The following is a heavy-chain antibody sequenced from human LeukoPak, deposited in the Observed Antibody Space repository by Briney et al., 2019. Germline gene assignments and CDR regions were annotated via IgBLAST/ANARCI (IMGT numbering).Heavy chain of an antibody. J-gene: IGHJ4*02. CDR2: INPNSGGT. CDR1: GYTFTGYY. CDR3: AFYYDSSGYYFSN. Sequence: GASVKVSCKASGYTFTGYYMHWVRQAPGQGLEWMGWINPNSGGTNYAQKFQGRVTMTRDTSISTAYMELSRLRSDDTAVYYCAFYYDSSGYYFSNWGQGTLVTVSS. V-gene: IGHV1-2*02. D-gene: IGHD3-22*01.